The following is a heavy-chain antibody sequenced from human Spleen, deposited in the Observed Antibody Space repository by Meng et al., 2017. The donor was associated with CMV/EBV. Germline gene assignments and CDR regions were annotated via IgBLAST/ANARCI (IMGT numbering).Heavy chain of an antibody. Sequence: GESLKISCAASGFTFSNYAMSWVRQAPGKGLEWVAVISYDGSNKYYADSVKGRFTISRDNSKNTLYLQMNSLRAEDTAVYYCARSPPYFIGMVYAIGPFDYWGQGTLVTVSS. CDR2: ISYDGSNK. CDR3: ARSPPYFIGMVYAIGPFDY. J-gene: IGHJ4*02. V-gene: IGHV3-30*04. D-gene: IGHD2-8*01. CDR1: GFTFSNYA.